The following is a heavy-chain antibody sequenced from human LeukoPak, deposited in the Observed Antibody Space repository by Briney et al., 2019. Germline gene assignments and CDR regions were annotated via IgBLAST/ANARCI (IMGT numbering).Heavy chain of an antibody. CDR2: ISYDGSNK. CDR3: AKDRGWELKLFDY. D-gene: IGHD1-26*01. J-gene: IGHJ4*02. CDR1: GLTFSSYA. Sequence: PGGSLRLSCAASGLTFSSYAMHWVRQAPGKGLEWVAVISYDGSNKYYADSVKGRFTISRDNSKNTLYVQMNSLRAEDTAVYYCAKDRGWELKLFDYWGQGALVTVSS. V-gene: IGHV3-30*04.